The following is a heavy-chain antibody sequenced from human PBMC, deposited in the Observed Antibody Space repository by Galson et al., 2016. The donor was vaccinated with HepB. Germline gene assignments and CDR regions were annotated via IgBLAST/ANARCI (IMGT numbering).Heavy chain of an antibody. J-gene: IGHJ4*02. CDR3: ARGVGAIAPFDS. Sequence: ETLSLTCAVSGASISGSNWWTWVRQPPGKGLEWVSIIYSGDTTYYADSVKGRFTLSRDNSKNTVFLQMNSLRVDDTAVYYCARGVGAIAPFDSWGQGTLVTVSS. CDR1: GASISGSNW. CDR2: IYSGDTT. V-gene: IGHV3-53*03. D-gene: IGHD1-26*01.